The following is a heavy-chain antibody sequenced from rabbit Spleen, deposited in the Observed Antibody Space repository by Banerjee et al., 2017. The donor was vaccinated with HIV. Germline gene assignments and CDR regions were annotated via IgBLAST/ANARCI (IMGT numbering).Heavy chain of an antibody. CDR3: ARDLGIGTPALGL. Sequence: QEQLVESGGGLVKPEGSLTLTCKASGLDFTSSYWMCWVRQAPGKGLEWIGCIYIGSGSTWYASWAKGRFTISKTSSTTVTLQMTSLTPADTATYFCARDLGIGTPALGLWGQGTLVTVS. D-gene: IGHD7-1*01. CDR2: IYIGSGST. CDR1: GLDFTSSYW. V-gene: IGHV1S45*01. J-gene: IGHJ3*01.